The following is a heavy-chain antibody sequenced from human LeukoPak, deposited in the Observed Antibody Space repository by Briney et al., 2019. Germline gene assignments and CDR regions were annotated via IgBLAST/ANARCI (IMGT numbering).Heavy chain of an antibody. D-gene: IGHD5/OR15-5a*01. CDR1: GFTFSAYA. CDR2: IKGDESEI. CDR3: ARDVS. J-gene: IGHJ5*02. Sequence: HPGGSLRLSCEASGFTFSAYAMTWVRQAPGKGLEWVAAIKGDESEIYYVDSVKGRFTISRDNTKNSLYLQMNNLRAEDTAVFYCARDVSWGQGTLVTVSS. V-gene: IGHV3-7*04.